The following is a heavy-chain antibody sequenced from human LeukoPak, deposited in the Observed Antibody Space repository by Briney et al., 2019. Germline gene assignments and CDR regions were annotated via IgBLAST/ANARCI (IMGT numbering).Heavy chain of an antibody. D-gene: IGHD6-13*01. V-gene: IGHV1-2*06. CDR1: GYTFTAFY. CDR2: INPNSGGT. J-gene: IGHJ4*02. CDR3: ARGYSSSWLDY. Sequence: ASVKVSCMASGYTFTAFYMHWVRQAPGQGLEWMGRINPNSGGTKYAQKFQGRVTMTTDTSINTAYLELSRLRSDDTAVYYCARGYSSSWLDYWGQGTLVTVSS.